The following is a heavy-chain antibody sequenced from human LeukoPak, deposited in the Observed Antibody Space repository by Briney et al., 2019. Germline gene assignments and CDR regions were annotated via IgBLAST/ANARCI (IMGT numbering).Heavy chain of an antibody. D-gene: IGHD5-24*01. CDR2: TYYTGTT. CDR1: GASVSGESYS. J-gene: IGHJ6*03. CDR3: ARHNGYNSGYYYYYMDV. Sequence: SETLSLTCTVSGASVSGESYSWGWIRQPPGKGLEWIGNTYYTGTTYYHPSLNSRVTISVDTSKNQFSLKLSSVTAADTAVYYCARHNGYNSGYYYYYMDVWGKGTTVTVSS. V-gene: IGHV4-39*01.